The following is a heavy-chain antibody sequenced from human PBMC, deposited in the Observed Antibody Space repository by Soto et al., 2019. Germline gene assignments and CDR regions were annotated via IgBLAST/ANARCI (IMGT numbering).Heavy chain of an antibody. J-gene: IGHJ5*02. CDR3: AHRPGNKNWNYFYPPPYPSNWFDP. D-gene: IGHD1-7*01. CDR1: GFSLSTSGVG. Sequence: QITLKESGPTLVKPTQTLTLTCTFSGFSLSTSGVGVGWIRQPPGKALEGLALIYWDDDKRYSPSLKSRLTITKDTSKNQVVLTMTNMDPVDTATYYCAHRPGNKNWNYFYPPPYPSNWFDPWGQGTLVTVSS. V-gene: IGHV2-5*02. CDR2: IYWDDDK.